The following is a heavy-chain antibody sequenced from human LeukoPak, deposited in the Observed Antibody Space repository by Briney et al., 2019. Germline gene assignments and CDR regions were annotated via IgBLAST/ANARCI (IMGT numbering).Heavy chain of an antibody. CDR2: IYPGDSDT. CDR1: GYSFTSYW. D-gene: IGHD1-26*01. Sequence: GESLKISCKGSGYSFTSYWIGWVRQMPGKGLEWMGIIYPGDSDTRYSPSFQGQVTISADKSISTAYLQWSSLKASDTAMYYCARTKEANYYYMDVWGKGTTVTVSS. J-gene: IGHJ6*03. V-gene: IGHV5-51*01. CDR3: ARTKEANYYYMDV.